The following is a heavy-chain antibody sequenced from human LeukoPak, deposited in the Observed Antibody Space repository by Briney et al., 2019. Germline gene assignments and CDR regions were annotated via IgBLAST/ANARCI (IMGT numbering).Heavy chain of an antibody. CDR2: IYYSGST. Sequence: SETLSLTCTVSGGSISSSSYYWGWIRQPPGRGLEWIGSIYYSGSTYYNPSLKSRVTISVDTSKNQFSLKLSSVTAADTAVYYCARHVDSSGYWRDWGQGTLVTVSS. V-gene: IGHV4-39*01. J-gene: IGHJ4*02. CDR3: ARHVDSSGYWRD. D-gene: IGHD3-22*01. CDR1: GGSISSSSYY.